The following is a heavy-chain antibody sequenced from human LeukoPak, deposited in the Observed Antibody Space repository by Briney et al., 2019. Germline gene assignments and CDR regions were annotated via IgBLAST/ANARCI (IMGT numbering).Heavy chain of an antibody. D-gene: IGHD6-19*01. J-gene: IGHJ5*02. V-gene: IGHV4-61*02. CDR3: ARASGWYFFDP. CDR1: GGSISSGSYY. CDR2: IYTSGST. Sequence: PSETLPLTCTVSGGSISSGSYYWSWIRQPAGKGLEWIGRIYTSGSTNYNPSLKSRVTISVDTSKNQFSLKLSSVTAADTAVYYCARASGWYFFDPWGQGTLVTVSS.